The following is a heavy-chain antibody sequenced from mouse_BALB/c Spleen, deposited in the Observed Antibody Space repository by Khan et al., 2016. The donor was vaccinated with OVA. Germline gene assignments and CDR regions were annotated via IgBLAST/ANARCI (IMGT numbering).Heavy chain of an antibody. CDR1: GFNIKDTY. CDR2: IDPANGNT. CDR3: ARDGNYRWFAY. D-gene: IGHD2-1*01. V-gene: IGHV14-3*02. Sequence: EVKLEESGAELVKPGASVKLSCTASGFNIKDTYMHWVKQRPEQGLEWIGRIDPANGNTKYDPKFQGKATITADTSSNTAYLQLSSLTSEDTAVYYCARDGNYRWFAYWGQGTLVTVSA. J-gene: IGHJ3*01.